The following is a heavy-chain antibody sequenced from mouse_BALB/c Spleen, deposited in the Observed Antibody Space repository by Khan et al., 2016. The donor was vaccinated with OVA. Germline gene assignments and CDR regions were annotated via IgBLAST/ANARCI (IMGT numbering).Heavy chain of an antibody. D-gene: IGHD1-1*01. CDR2: IYYSGTV. CDR3: ARDYGSLYWYIDV. V-gene: IGHV3-5*02. J-gene: IGHJ1*01. CDR1: GISITSGNYR. Sequence: VQLKESGPGLVKPSQTVSLTCTVTGISITSGNYRWSWIRQFPGNKLEWIGNIYYSGTVTYNPSLTSRTTITRDTSKNQFFLEMNSLTAEDTATYYGARDYGSLYWYIDVWGAGTTVTVSS.